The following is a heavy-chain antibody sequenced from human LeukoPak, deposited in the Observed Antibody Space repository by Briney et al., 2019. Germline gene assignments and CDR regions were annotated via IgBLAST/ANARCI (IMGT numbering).Heavy chain of an antibody. D-gene: IGHD3-22*01. V-gene: IGHV3-23*01. J-gene: IGHJ4*02. CDR1: GFTFTTYW. CDR3: AKDRAVRDSSGYYDY. Sequence: GGSLRLSCAASGFTFTTYWMHWVRQAPGKGLEWVSAISGSGGSTYYADSVKGRFTISRDNSKNTLYLQMNSLRAEDTAVYYCAKDRAVRDSSGYYDYWGQGTLVTVSS. CDR2: ISGSGGST.